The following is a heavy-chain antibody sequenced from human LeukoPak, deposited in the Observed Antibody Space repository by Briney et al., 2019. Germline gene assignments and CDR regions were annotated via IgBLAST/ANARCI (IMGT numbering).Heavy chain of an antibody. V-gene: IGHV3-21*01. CDR1: GFTFSSYT. D-gene: IGHD3-22*01. CDR2: ISSSSTYI. CDR3: ARGTRPDSSGYTYYYCGMDV. Sequence: GGSLRLSCAASGFTFSSYTMNWVRQAPGKGLEWVASISSSSTYIYHADSVKGRFTISRDNAKNSLFLQMNSLRAEDTAVYYCARGTRPDSSGYTYYYCGMDVWGQGTTVTVSS. J-gene: IGHJ6*02.